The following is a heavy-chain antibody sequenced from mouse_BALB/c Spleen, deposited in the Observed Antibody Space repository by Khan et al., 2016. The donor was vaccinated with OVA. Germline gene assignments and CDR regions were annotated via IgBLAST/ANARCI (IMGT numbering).Heavy chain of an antibody. J-gene: IGHJ2*01. V-gene: IGHV5-6*01. D-gene: IGHD2-5*01. Sequence: EVELVESGGDLVKPGGSLKLSCAASGFTFSSFGMSWIRQTPDKRLEWVATISSGGISTYYPDSVKGRFTISRDNAKNTLYLQMSSLKSEDTAMYYCARQYSNSFFEYWGQGTTLTVSS. CDR3: ARQYSNSFFEY. CDR2: ISSGGIST. CDR1: GFTFSSFG.